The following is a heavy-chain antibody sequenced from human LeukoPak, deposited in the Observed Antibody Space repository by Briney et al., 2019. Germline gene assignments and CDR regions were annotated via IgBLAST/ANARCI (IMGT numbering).Heavy chain of an antibody. D-gene: IGHD3-22*01. J-gene: IGHJ4*02. CDR3: AKDSRRDYYDSSGYFSY. V-gene: IGHV3-23*01. Sequence: GGSLRLSCAASGFTFSSYAMSWVRQAPGKGLEWVSAISGSGGSTYYADSVKGQFTISRDNSKNTLYLQMNSLRAEDTAVYYCAKDSRRDYYDSSGYFSYWGQGTLVTVSS. CDR2: ISGSGGST. CDR1: GFTFSSYA.